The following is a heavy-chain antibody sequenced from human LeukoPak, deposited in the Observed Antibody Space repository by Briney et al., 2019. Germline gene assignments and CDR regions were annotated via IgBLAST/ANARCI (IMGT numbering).Heavy chain of an antibody. CDR3: AKPARTDYADY. J-gene: IGHJ4*02. CDR1: GFTLSSYE. CDR2: ISSSSSTI. Sequence: GGSLRLSCAASGFTLSSYEMNWVRQAPGKGLEWVSYISSSSSTIYYADSVKGRFTISRDNSKNTLYLQMNSLRAEDTAVYYCAKPARTDYADYWGQGTLVTVSS. V-gene: IGHV3-48*03. D-gene: IGHD1-14*01.